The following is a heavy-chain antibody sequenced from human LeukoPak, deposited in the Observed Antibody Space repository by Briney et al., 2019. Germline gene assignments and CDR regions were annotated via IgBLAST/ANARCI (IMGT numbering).Heavy chain of an antibody. CDR2: IRSYSSYI. Sequence: GSLRLSCAASGFTFDTYNFNWVRQVPGKGLEWVASIRSYSSYIHYADSVKGRFTISRDDAKKSLDLQMNSLRAEDTAVYFCARYSEVYYYVDVWGAGTTVIVSS. J-gene: IGHJ6*03. V-gene: IGHV3-21*01. D-gene: IGHD2-21*01. CDR3: ARYSEVYYYVDV. CDR1: GFTFDTYN.